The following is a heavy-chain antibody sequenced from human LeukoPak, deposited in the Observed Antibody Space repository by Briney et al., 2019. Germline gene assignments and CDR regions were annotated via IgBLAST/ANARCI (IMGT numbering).Heavy chain of an antibody. V-gene: IGHV3-53*01. CDR3: ASVRGPRYYFDY. D-gene: IGHD3-10*01. CDR1: GFTVSSNY. Sequence: GGSLRLSCAASGFTVSSNYMSWVRQAPGKGLEWVSVIYSGTNTYYADSVKGRFTISRDTSKNTLYLQMNSLRADDTAVYYCASVRGPRYYFDYWGQGTLVTVSS. CDR2: IYSGTNT. J-gene: IGHJ4*02.